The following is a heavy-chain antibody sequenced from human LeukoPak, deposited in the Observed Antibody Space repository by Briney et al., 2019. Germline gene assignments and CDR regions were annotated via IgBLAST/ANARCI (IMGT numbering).Heavy chain of an antibody. J-gene: IGHJ4*02. Sequence: SETLSLTCAVYGGSFSGYYWSWIRQPPGKGLEWIGEINHSGSTNYNPSLKSRVTISVDTSKNQSSLKLSSVTAADTAVYYCAREVGATGSGKAFDYWGQGTLVTVSS. V-gene: IGHV4-34*01. CDR3: AREVGATGSGKAFDY. CDR1: GGSFSGYY. CDR2: INHSGST. D-gene: IGHD1-26*01.